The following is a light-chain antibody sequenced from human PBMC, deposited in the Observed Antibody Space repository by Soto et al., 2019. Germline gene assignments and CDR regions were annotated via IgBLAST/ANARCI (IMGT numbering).Light chain of an antibody. Sequence: EIVLTQSPGTLSLSPGERATLSCRASQSVSSGYLAWYQQKPGQAPRLLMYGASSRATGIPDRFSGSGSGTDFTLTISRLEPEEFAVYYCQQDGSSPLTFGGGTKVEIK. CDR1: QSVSSGY. CDR2: GAS. V-gene: IGKV3-20*01. CDR3: QQDGSSPLT. J-gene: IGKJ4*01.